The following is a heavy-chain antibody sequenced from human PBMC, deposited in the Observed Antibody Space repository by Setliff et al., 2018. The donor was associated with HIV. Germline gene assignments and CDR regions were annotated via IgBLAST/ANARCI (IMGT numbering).Heavy chain of an antibody. CDR1: GFTFNNYG. Sequence: GGSLRLSCEASGFTFNNYGMHWVRQVPGKGLEWVASIKQDGGEAHYVDSLKGRFTISRDNPKNSLYLQMNSLRAEDTAVYYCVRDWEWRTIGWEARFDYWGQGTLVTVSS. V-gene: IGHV3-7*05. J-gene: IGHJ4*02. CDR2: IKQDGGEA. D-gene: IGHD3-3*01. CDR3: VRDWEWRTIGWEARFDY.